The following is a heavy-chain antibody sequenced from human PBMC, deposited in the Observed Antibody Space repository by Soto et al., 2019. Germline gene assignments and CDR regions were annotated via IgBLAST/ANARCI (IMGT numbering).Heavy chain of an antibody. J-gene: IGHJ4*02. CDR2: ISSNGGST. CDR1: GFTFSSYA. V-gene: IGHV3-64*01. D-gene: IGHD2-15*01. CDR3: ARGLEGIVVVVAALDY. Sequence: GGSLRLSCAASGFTFSSYAMHWVRQAPGKGLEYVSAISSNGGSTYYANSVKGRFTISRDNSKNTLYLQMGSLRAEDMAVYYCARGLEGIVVVVAALDYWGQGTLVTVSS.